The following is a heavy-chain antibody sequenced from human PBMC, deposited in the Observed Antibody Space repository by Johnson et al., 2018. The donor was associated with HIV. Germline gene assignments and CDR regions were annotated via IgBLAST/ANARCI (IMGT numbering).Heavy chain of an antibody. Sequence: VQVVESGGGVVQPGRSLRLSCAASGFTFADYGMSWVREVPGKGLEWVSGITWNGGSTTYADSGKGRFTISRDNTKNSLYLQMNSLGAEDTAVYYCARGGVGYAFDIWGQGTMVTVSS. V-gene: IGHV3-20*04. CDR1: GFTFADYG. D-gene: IGHD2-8*02. CDR3: ARGGVGYAFDI. J-gene: IGHJ3*02. CDR2: ITWNGGST.